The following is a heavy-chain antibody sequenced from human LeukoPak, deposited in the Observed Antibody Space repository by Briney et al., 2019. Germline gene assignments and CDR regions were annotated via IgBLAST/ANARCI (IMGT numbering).Heavy chain of an antibody. CDR2: IYYSGST. CDR1: GGSISSYY. Sequence: SETLSLTCTVSGGSISSYYWSWIRQPPGKGLEWIGYIYYSGSTNYNPSLKSRVTISVDTSKNQFSLKLSSVTAADTAVYYCARDLGATGDYWSQGTLVTVSS. CDR3: ARDLGATGDY. D-gene: IGHD1-26*01. V-gene: IGHV4-59*01. J-gene: IGHJ4*02.